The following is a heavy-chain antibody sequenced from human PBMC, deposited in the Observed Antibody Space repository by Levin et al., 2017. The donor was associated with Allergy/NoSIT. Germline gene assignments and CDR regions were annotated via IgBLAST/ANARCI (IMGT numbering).Heavy chain of an antibody. Sequence: PGGSLRLSCAASGLTFSNFWMTWVRQAPGKGLEWVANIKEDGSEKFYVDSVKGRFTISRDNAKNSLYLQMNSLRAEDTAVYYCARDQNYYGSGSYYRVAFDIWGQGTMVTVSS. V-gene: IGHV3-7*04. D-gene: IGHD3-10*01. CDR3: ARDQNYYGSGSYYRVAFDI. J-gene: IGHJ3*02. CDR2: IKEDGSEK. CDR1: GLTFSNFW.